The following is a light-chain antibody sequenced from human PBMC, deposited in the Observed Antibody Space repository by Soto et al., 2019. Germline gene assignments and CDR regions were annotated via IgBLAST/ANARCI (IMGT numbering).Light chain of an antibody. CDR1: QGLSTW. CDR3: QQCHRYLT. CDR2: GAS. J-gene: IGKJ1*01. Sequence: DIQMTQSPSSVSASVGDRVTITCRASQGLSTWLAWYQQKPGKAPKLLISGASSLQSGVPSRFSGSASGTEFTLTISSLQPDDIATYYCQQCHRYLTFGQGTKVDIK. V-gene: IGKV1-12*01.